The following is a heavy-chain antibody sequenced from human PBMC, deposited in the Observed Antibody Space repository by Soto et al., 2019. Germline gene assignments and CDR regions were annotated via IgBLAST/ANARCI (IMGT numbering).Heavy chain of an antibody. J-gene: IGHJ6*03. Sequence: EVQLLESGGGLVQPGGSLRLSCAASGFTFSSYAMSWVRQAPGKGLEWGSAISGSGGSTYYADSVKGRFTISRDNSKNTLYLQMNSLRAEDTAVYYCAKGGAAAGYYYYYYYMDVWGKGTTVTVSS. V-gene: IGHV3-23*01. CDR3: AKGGAAAGYYYYYYYMDV. D-gene: IGHD6-13*01. CDR1: GFTFSSYA. CDR2: ISGSGGST.